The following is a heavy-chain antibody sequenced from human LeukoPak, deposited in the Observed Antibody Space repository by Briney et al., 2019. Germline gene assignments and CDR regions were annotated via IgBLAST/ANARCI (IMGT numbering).Heavy chain of an antibody. CDR3: ARDFLDIVVVPYGMDV. Sequence: GGSLRLSCAASGFTFSSYAMSWVRQAPGKGLEWVSAISGSGGSTYYADSVKGRFTISRDNSKDTLYLQMNSLRPEDTAVYYCARDFLDIVVVPYGMDVWGKGTTVTVSS. D-gene: IGHD2-2*03. V-gene: IGHV3-23*01. CDR1: GFTFSSYA. J-gene: IGHJ6*04. CDR2: ISGSGGST.